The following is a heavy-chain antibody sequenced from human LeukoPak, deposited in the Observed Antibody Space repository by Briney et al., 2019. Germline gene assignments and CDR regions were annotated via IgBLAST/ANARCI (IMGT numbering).Heavy chain of an antibody. J-gene: IGHJ4*02. Sequence: ASVKVSCKASGYTFTSYDLNWVRQATGQGLEWMGWMNPNSGSTVYAQKFQGRVTITRSTSISTVYMELSSLRSEDTAVYYCARDVIAAAEDYWGQGTLVTVSS. CDR2: MNPNSGST. CDR1: GYTFTSYD. V-gene: IGHV1-8*03. CDR3: ARDVIAAAEDY. D-gene: IGHD6-13*01.